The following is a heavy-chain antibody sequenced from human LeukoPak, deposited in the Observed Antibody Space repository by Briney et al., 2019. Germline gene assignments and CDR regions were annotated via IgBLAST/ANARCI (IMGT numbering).Heavy chain of an antibody. J-gene: IGHJ4*02. V-gene: IGHV3-21*01. Sequence: GGSLRLSCAASGFTFSSYSMNWDRQAPGKGLERVSSISSSSSYIYYADSVKGRFTISRDNAKNSLYLQMNSLRAEDTAVYYCARDLRVYSSSRGFDYWGQGTLVTVSS. CDR3: ARDLRVYSSSRGFDY. CDR2: ISSSSSYI. D-gene: IGHD6-13*01. CDR1: GFTFSSYS.